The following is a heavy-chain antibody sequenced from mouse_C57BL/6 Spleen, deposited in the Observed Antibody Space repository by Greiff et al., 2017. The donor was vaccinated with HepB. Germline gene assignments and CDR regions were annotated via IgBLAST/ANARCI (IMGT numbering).Heavy chain of an antibody. Sequence: QVQLQQSGAELVRPGASVTLSCKASGYTFTDYEMHWVKQTPVHGLEWIGAIDPETGGTAYNQKFKGKAILTADKSSSTAYMELRSLTSEDSAVYYCAREGERDYAMDYWGQGTSVTVSS. CDR2: IDPETGGT. CDR3: AREGERDYAMDY. V-gene: IGHV1-15*01. CDR1: GYTFTDYE. J-gene: IGHJ4*01.